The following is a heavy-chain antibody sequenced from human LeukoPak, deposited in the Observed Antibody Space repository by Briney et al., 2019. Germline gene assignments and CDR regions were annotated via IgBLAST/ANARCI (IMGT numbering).Heavy chain of an antibody. J-gene: IGHJ5*02. CDR1: GGSISSYY. Sequence: KASETLSLTCTVSGGSISSYYWSWIRQPQGKGLKWIGYIYYSGSTNYNPSLKSRVTISVDTSKNPFSLKLSSVTAADTDVYYFARHQKYGSGYFYCNWFGPLDQGSFVTVSS. V-gene: IGHV4-59*01. CDR3: ARHQKYGSGYFYCNWFGP. D-gene: IGHD3-22*01. CDR2: IYYSGST.